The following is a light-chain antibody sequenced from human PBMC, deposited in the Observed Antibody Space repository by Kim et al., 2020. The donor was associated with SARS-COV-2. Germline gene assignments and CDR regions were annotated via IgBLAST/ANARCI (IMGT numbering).Light chain of an antibody. Sequence: ALGQTVRHTCQGDSLRSYYASWYQQKPGQAPVVVIYGKNNRPSGIPDRFSGSSSGNTASLTITGARAEDEADYYCNSRDSHHLLYVFGTGTKVTVL. CDR2: GKN. CDR1: SLRSYY. CDR3: NSRDSHHLLYV. V-gene: IGLV3-19*01. J-gene: IGLJ1*01.